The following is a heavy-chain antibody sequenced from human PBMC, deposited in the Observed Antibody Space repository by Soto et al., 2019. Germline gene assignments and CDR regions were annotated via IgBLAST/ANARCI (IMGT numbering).Heavy chain of an antibody. CDR3: ARTEDYGDYVNWFDP. CDR2: IYYSGST. CDR1: GGSISSSSYY. J-gene: IGHJ5*02. D-gene: IGHD4-17*01. Sequence: PSETLSLTCTVSGGSISSSSYYWGWIRQPPGKGLEWIGSIYYSGSTYYNPSLKSRVTISVDTSKNQFSLKLSSVTAADTAVYYCARTEDYGDYVNWFDPWGQGTLVTVSS. V-gene: IGHV4-39*01.